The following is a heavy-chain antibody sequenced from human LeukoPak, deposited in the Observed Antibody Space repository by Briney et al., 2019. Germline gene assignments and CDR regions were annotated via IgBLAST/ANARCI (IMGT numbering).Heavy chain of an antibody. CDR3: ARDGYYDSSGYRTRKGFDY. V-gene: IGHV3-48*01. CDR1: GFTFSTYS. CDR2: ISDSGAM. J-gene: IGHJ4*02. D-gene: IGHD3-22*01. Sequence: PGGSLRLSCAASGFTFSTYSMKWVRQAPGKGLEWVSYISDSGAMYYADSVRGRFTISRENAQNSLFLQMNSLRAEDTAVYYCARDGYYDSSGYRTRKGFDYWGQGTLVTVSS.